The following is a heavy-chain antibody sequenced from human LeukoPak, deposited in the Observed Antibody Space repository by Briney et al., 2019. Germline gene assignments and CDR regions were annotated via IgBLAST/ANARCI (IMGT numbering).Heavy chain of an antibody. J-gene: IGHJ6*02. CDR1: GYTFTGYY. D-gene: IGHD3-3*01. Sequence: ASVKVSCKASGYTFTGYYMHWVRQAPGQGLEWMGRINPNSGGTNYAQKFQGRVTITADESTSTAYMELSSLRSEDTAVYYCARPEAIFGVHYGMDVWGQGTTVTVSS. CDR2: INPNSGGT. V-gene: IGHV1-2*06. CDR3: ARPEAIFGVHYGMDV.